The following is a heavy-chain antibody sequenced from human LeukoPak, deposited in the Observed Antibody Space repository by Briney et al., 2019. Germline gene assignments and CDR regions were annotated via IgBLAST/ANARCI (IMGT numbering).Heavy chain of an antibody. CDR3: ARDPSSIAARPGWFDP. CDR1: GFTFSTYA. D-gene: IGHD6-6*01. Sequence: PGGSLRLSCAASGFTFSTYAVNWVRQAPGKGLEWVSTISGSGDSTYYADSVKGRFTISRDNSKNTLYLQMNSLRAEDTAVYYCARDPSSIAARPGWFDPWGQGTLVTVSS. V-gene: IGHV3-23*01. CDR2: ISGSGDST. J-gene: IGHJ5*02.